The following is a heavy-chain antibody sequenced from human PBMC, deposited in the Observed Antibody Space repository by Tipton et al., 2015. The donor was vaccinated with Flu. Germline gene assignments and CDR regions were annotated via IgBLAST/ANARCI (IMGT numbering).Heavy chain of an antibody. V-gene: IGHV4-38-2*01. CDR2: IYHSGST. J-gene: IGHJ5*02. D-gene: IGHD4-17*01. CDR3: ARVPAFFTVSSWFDP. Sequence: LRLSCAASGFSVSNNYMSWVRQSPGKGLEWIGSIYHSGSTFYNPSLRSRVTMSVDTSRNQFSLKLISVTAADTAVYYCARVPAFFTVSSWFDPWGQGTLLIVSS. CDR1: GFSVSNNY.